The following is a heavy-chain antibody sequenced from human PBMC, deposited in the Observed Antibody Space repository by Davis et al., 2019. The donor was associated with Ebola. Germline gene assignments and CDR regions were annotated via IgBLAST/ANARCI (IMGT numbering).Heavy chain of an antibody. J-gene: IGHJ4*02. D-gene: IGHD4-23*01. V-gene: IGHV4-59*01. CDR2: IYYSGST. Sequence: PSETLSLTCTVSGGSISSYYWSWIRQPPGTGLEWIGYIYYSGSTNYNPSLKSRVTISVDTSKNQFSLKLSSVTAADTAVYYCARGGTTVGDDYWGQGTLVTVSS. CDR1: GGSISSYY. CDR3: ARGGTTVGDDY.